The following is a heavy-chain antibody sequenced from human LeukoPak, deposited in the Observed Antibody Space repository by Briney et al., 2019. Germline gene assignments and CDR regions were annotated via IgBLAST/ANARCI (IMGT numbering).Heavy chain of an antibody. Sequence: GGSLRLSCAASGFTFSSYWMSWVRQAPGKGLEWVANIKQDGSEKYYVDSVKGRFTISRNNAKNSLYLQMNSLRAEDTAVYYCTRDSPVRFLECDPDCAFDIWGQGTMVTVSS. J-gene: IGHJ3*02. CDR2: IKQDGSEK. D-gene: IGHD3-3*01. CDR3: TRDSPVRFLECDPDCAFDI. V-gene: IGHV3-7*01. CDR1: GFTFSSYW.